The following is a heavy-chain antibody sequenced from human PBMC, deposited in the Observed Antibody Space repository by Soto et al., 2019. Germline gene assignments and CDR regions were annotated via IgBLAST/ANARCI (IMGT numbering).Heavy chain of an antibody. Sequence: SGGSLRLPCAAAGLIFNDFGMSWVRQAPGKGLEWVSGINWNGGSPGYADSVKGRLTISRDNANNSLYLQMNSLRAEDTAFYYCARTGSGTYLNWFDPWGQGILVTLSS. D-gene: IGHD3-10*01. CDR2: INWNGGSP. CDR1: GLIFNDFG. CDR3: ARTGSGTYLNWFDP. J-gene: IGHJ5*02. V-gene: IGHV3-20*04.